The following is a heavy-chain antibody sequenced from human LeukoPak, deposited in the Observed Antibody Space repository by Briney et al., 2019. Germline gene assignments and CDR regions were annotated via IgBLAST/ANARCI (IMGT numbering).Heavy chain of an antibody. CDR3: AKVNEEKRNYYDSSGYFFDY. J-gene: IGHJ4*02. V-gene: IGHV1-18*01. D-gene: IGHD3-22*01. CDR1: GYTFTSYG. Sequence: ASVKVSCKASGYTFTSYGISWVRQAPGQGLEWMGWISAYNGNTNYAQKLQGRVTMTTDTSTSTAYMELRSLRSDDTAVYYCAKVNEEKRNYYDSSGYFFDYWGQGTLVTVSS. CDR2: ISAYNGNT.